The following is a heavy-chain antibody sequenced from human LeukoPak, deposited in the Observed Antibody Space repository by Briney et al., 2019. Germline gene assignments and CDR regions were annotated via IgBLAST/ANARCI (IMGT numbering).Heavy chain of an antibody. CDR2: IKQDGSEK. V-gene: IGHV3-7*01. D-gene: IGHD5-12*01. Sequence: GGSLRLSCAASGFTFSSYWMSWVRQAPGKGLEWVANIKQDGSEKYYVDSVKGRFTISRDNAKNSLYLQMNSLRAEDTAVYYCARGRVGVVATTPLDYYYYMDVWGKGTTVTVSS. CDR3: ARGRVGVVATTPLDYYYYMDV. CDR1: GFTFSSYW. J-gene: IGHJ6*03.